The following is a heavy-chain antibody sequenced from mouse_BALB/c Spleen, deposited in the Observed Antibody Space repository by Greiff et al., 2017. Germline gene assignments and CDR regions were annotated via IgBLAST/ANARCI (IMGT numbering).Heavy chain of an antibody. CDR2: IWGDGST. CDR1: GFSLTGYG. D-gene: IGHD1-1*01. J-gene: IGHJ4*01. V-gene: IGHV2-6-7*02. Sequence: VQLQESGPGLVAPSQSLSITCTASGFSLTGYGVNWVRQPPGKGLEWLGMIWGDGSTDYNSALKSRLSISKDNSKSQVFLKMNSLQTDDTARYYCARSITSVVAMDAMDYWGQGTSVTVSS. CDR3: ARSITSVVAMDAMDY.